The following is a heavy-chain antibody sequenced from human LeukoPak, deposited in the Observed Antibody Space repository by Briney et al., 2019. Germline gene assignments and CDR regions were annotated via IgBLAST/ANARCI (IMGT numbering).Heavy chain of an antibody. Sequence: SETLSLTCTVSGGSISSYCWSWIRQPAGKGLEWIGRIYTSGSTNYNPSLKSRVTMSVDTSKNQFSLKLSSVTAADTAVYYCARDLAVVVVAAPGHNWFDPWGQGTLVTVSS. CDR2: IYTSGST. J-gene: IGHJ5*02. D-gene: IGHD2-15*01. CDR1: GGSISSYC. V-gene: IGHV4-4*07. CDR3: ARDLAVVVVAAPGHNWFDP.